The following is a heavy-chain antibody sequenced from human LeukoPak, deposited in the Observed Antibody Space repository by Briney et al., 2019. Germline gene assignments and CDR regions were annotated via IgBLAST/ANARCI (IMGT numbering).Heavy chain of an antibody. J-gene: IGHJ5*02. CDR2: ISGSGGNT. V-gene: IGHV3-23*01. D-gene: IGHD1-7*01. CDR1: GFTFSSYA. CDR3: AKDPGTSPYNWFDP. Sequence: GGSLRLSCAASGFTFSSYAMSWVRQAPGKGLEWVSYISGSGGNTYYADSVKGRFTISRDNSKNTLYLQMNSLRAEDTAVYYCAKDPGTSPYNWFDPWGQGTLVTVSS.